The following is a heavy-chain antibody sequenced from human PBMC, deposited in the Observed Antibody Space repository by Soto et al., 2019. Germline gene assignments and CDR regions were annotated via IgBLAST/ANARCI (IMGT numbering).Heavy chain of an antibody. CDR1: GFTFTSSA. J-gene: IGHJ6*02. CDR2: IVVGSGNT. Sequence: GASVKVSCKASGFTFTSSAVQWVRQARGQRLEWIGWIVVGSGNTNYAQKFQERVTITRDMSTSTAYMELSSLRSEDTAVYYCAADRGGNCSGGSCSDYYGMDVWGQGTTVTVSS. D-gene: IGHD2-15*01. CDR3: AADRGGNCSGGSCSDYYGMDV. V-gene: IGHV1-58*01.